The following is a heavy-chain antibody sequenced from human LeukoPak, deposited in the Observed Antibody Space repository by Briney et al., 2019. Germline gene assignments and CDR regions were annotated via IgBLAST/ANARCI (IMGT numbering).Heavy chain of an antibody. Sequence: SETLSLTCTVSGGSIDGQYWSWIRQPPGKGLEWIGYIHSNGGTKYNPSLKSQFTMSVDTSKNQFSLKLDSVTAADTAVYYCARHFGAKFDSGTHFVYWGQGTLVTVSS. CDR3: ARHFGAKFDSGTHFVY. J-gene: IGHJ4*02. CDR1: GGSIDGQY. V-gene: IGHV4-59*11. D-gene: IGHD4/OR15-4a*01. CDR2: IHSNGGT.